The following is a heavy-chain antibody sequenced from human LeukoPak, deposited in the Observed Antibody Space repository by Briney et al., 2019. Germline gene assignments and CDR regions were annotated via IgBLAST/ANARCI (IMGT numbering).Heavy chain of an antibody. J-gene: IGHJ4*02. D-gene: IGHD3-3*01. CDR1: GGTFSSYA. CDR3: ARGVERGDPVLRFLEWSH. CDR2: IIPIIGTA. Sequence: SVKVSCKASGGTFSSYAISWVRQAPGQGLEWMGGIIPIIGTANCAQKFQGRVTITADESTSTAYMELSSLRSEDTAVYYCARGVERGDPVLRFLEWSHWGQGTLVTVSS. V-gene: IGHV1-69*13.